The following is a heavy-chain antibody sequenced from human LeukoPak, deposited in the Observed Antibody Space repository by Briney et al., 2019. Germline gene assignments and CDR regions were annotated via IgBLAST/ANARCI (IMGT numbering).Heavy chain of an antibody. V-gene: IGHV4-59*01. CDR1: GGSISNYY. J-gene: IGHJ6*02. Sequence: SETLSLTCTVSGGSISNYYWSWIRQPPGKGLEWIGYISYSGSTNYNPSLRSRVTISVDTSKNQFSLKLSSVTAADTAVYYCARDLSPYYDFWSGYSPYYYGMDVWGQGTTVTVSS. D-gene: IGHD3-3*01. CDR2: ISYSGST. CDR3: ARDLSPYYDFWSGYSPYYYGMDV.